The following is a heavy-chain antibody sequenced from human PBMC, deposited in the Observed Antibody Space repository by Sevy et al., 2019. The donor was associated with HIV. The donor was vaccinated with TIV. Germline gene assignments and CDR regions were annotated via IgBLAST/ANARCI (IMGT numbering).Heavy chain of an antibody. V-gene: IGHV4-59*01. CDR2: IYYSGST. CDR3: ARVGTADDCWDDYYMDV. CDR1: GGSISSYY. D-gene: IGHD3-3*01. Sequence: SETLSLTCTVSGGSISSYYWSWIRQPPGKGLEWIGYIYYSGSTNYNPSLKSRVTISVDTSKNQYSLKLRSVTAADKAVYDCARVGTADDCWDDYYMDVWGKGTTVTVSS. J-gene: IGHJ6*03.